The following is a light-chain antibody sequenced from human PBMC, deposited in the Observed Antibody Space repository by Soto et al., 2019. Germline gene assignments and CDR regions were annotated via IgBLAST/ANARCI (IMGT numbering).Light chain of an antibody. CDR2: DVS. CDR3: SSYTSSIFLYV. J-gene: IGLJ1*01. V-gene: IGLV2-14*01. CDR1: SSDVGTYNY. Sequence: QSALTQPASVSGSPGQSITISCTGTSSDVGTYNYVSWYQQYPGKAPKLIIYDVSNRPSGVSNRFSGSKSGNTASLTISGLQAEDEADYYCSSYTSSIFLYVFGTGTKVTVL.